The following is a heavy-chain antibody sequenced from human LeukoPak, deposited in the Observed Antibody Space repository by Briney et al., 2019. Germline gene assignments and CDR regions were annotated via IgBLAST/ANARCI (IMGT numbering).Heavy chain of an antibody. CDR2: INPSGGST. J-gene: IGHJ3*02. CDR1: GYTFTSYY. CDR3: ARPSYYYDSRDAFDI. Sequence: GASVKVSCKASGYTFTSYYMHWVRQAPGQGLEWMGIINPSGGSTSYAQKFQGRVTMTRDTSISTAYMELSRLRSDDTAVYYCARPSYYYDSRDAFDIWGQGTMVTVSS. D-gene: IGHD3-22*01. V-gene: IGHV1-46*01.